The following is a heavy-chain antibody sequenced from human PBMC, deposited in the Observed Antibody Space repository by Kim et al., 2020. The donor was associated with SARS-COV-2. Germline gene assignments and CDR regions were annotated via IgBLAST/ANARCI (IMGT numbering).Heavy chain of an antibody. V-gene: IGHV5-51*07. D-gene: IGHD1-26*01. Sequence: GESLKISCKGSGYSFTSYWIGWVHQMPGKGLEWMGIIYPGDSDTRYSPSFQGQVTISADKSISTAYLQWSSLKASDTAMYYCARLVLGATPDDNWFDPWGQGTLVTVSS. CDR3: ARLVLGATPDDNWFDP. J-gene: IGHJ5*02. CDR1: GYSFTSYW. CDR2: IYPGDSDT.